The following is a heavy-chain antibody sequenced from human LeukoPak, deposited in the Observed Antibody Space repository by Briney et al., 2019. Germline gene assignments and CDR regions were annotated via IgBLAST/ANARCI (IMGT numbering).Heavy chain of an antibody. D-gene: IGHD7-27*01. Sequence: SETLSLTCTVSGGSISSYYWSWIRQPPGKGLEWIGYIYYSGSTNYNPSLKSRVTISVDTSKNQFSLKLSSVTAADTAVYYCARPLTGDRSGPLDAFDIWGQGTMVTVSS. CDR2: IYYSGST. CDR3: ARPLTGDRSGPLDAFDI. CDR1: GGSISSYY. V-gene: IGHV4-59*01. J-gene: IGHJ3*02.